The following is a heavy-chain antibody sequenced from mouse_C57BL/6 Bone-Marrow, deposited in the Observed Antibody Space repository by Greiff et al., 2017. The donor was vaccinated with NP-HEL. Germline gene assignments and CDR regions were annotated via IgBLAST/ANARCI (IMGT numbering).Heavy chain of an antibody. Sequence: EVKVVESGGGLVQPGGSLKLSCAASGFTFSDYGMAWVRQAPRKGPEWVAFISNLAYSIYYADTVTGRFTISRENAKNTLYLEMSSLRSEDTAMYYCARQRYYGSLYFDYWGQGTTLTVSS. D-gene: IGHD1-1*01. J-gene: IGHJ2*01. CDR2: ISNLAYSI. CDR1: GFTFSDYG. CDR3: ARQRYYGSLYFDY. V-gene: IGHV5-15*01.